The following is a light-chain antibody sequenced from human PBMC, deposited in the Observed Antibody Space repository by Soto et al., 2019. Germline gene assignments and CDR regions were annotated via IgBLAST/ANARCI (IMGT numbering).Light chain of an antibody. V-gene: IGLV2-14*01. J-gene: IGLJ3*02. CDR3: GSSTTSRIWV. CDR1: SSDCGDDKY. Sequence: QPVRSQPASVSGSPGHSITMSCTGSSSDCGDDKYVSWYQQQPGKGPNLLIYGVSNRPSGVSNRFSGSKSGNTASLTISGLQVEEEADYFCGSSTTSRIWVFGGGTKVTVL. CDR2: GVS.